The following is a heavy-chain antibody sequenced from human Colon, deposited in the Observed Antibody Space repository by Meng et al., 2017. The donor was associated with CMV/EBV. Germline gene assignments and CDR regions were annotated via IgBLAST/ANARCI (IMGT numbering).Heavy chain of an antibody. Sequence: GESLKISCAASGFIFSSYWMSWVRQAPGKGLEWVANIKQDGSEKYYVDSVKGRFTISRDNAKNSLFLQMDSLRAEDTAVYYCASFVGFWSGYYFGYWGQGTLVTVSS. V-gene: IGHV3-7*01. D-gene: IGHD3-3*01. CDR1: GFIFSSYW. CDR2: IKQDGSEK. CDR3: ASFVGFWSGYYFGY. J-gene: IGHJ4*02.